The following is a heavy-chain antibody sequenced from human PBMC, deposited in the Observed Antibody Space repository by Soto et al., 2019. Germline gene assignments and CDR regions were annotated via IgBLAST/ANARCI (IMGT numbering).Heavy chain of an antibody. CDR3: ARTAPMDAGDKYYYDF. Sequence: SVNVSCKTSGGTFSTFGISWVRQAPGQGLEWMGGIIPFFGTAEYSQKFEDRITITADESTNTVYMDLRSLTSEDTAIYYCARTAPMDAGDKYYYDFWGQGALVTVSS. V-gene: IGHV1-69*13. D-gene: IGHD3-16*01. J-gene: IGHJ4*02. CDR1: GGTFSTFG. CDR2: IIPFFGTA.